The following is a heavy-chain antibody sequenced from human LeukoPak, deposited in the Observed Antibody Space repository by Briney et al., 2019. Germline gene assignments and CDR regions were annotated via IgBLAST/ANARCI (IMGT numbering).Heavy chain of an antibody. J-gene: IGHJ3*02. D-gene: IGHD3-16*01. V-gene: IGHV4-31*03. CDR2: IYHTGST. CDR3: ARAYRQYYDYDWGSPGGAFDI. Sequence: SETLSLTCTVSGGPISSGGYYWSWIRQHPGKGLEWIGYIYHTGSTYYNPSLKSRVTISVDTSKNQFSLKLSSVTAADTAVHYCARAYRQYYDYDWGSPGGAFDIWGQGTMVTVSS. CDR1: GGPISSGGYY.